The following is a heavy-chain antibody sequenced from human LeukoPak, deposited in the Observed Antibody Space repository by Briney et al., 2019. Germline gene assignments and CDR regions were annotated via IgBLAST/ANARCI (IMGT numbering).Heavy chain of an antibody. J-gene: IGHJ6*03. D-gene: IGHD3-10*01. V-gene: IGHV3-7*01. CDR3: ARLSAYYYGSYFYYYMDV. CDR1: GFSFSSYW. Sequence: GGTLRLSCEGSGFSFSSYWMTWVRQLPGKGPEWVANIRQDESERYFADSVKGRFTISRDNAKKSVYLHMSSLRAEDTALYYCARLSAYYYGSYFYYYMDVWGKGTTVTVSS. CDR2: IRQDESER.